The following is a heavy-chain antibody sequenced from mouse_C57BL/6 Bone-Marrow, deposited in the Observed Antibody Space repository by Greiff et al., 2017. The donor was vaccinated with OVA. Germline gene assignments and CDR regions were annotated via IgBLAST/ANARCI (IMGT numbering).Heavy chain of an antibody. CDR1: GYTFTSYG. Sequence: QVQLQQSGAELARPGASVKLSCKASGYTFTSYGISWVKQRTGQGLEWIGEIYPRSGNTYYTEKFKGKATLTADKSSSTAYMELRSLTSEDSAVYFCARRGLRRGFAYWGQGTLVTVSA. CDR2: IYPRSGNT. CDR3: ARRGLRRGFAY. D-gene: IGHD2-4*01. V-gene: IGHV1-81*01. J-gene: IGHJ3*01.